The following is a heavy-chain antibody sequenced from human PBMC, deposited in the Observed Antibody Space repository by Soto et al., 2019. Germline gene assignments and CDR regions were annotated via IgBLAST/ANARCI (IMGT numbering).Heavy chain of an antibody. CDR2: IWYDGSNK. CDR1: GFTFSSYG. J-gene: IGHJ4*02. Sequence: GGSLRLSCAASGFTFSSYGMHWVRQAPGKGLEWVAVIWYDGSNKYYADSVKGRFTISRDNSKNTLYLQMDSLRAEDTAVYYCARDLFPYYFDYWGQGTLVTVSS. V-gene: IGHV3-33*01. D-gene: IGHD2-21*01. CDR3: ARDLFPYYFDY.